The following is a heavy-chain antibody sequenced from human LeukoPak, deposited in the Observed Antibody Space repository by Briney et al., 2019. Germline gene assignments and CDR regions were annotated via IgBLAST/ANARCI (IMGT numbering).Heavy chain of an antibody. CDR2: ISGSAGIT. D-gene: IGHD2-8*01. CDR1: GLTFINFG. J-gene: IGHJ4*02. CDR3: AKADIVLMVYANFDY. V-gene: IGHV3-23*01. Sequence: GGSLRLSCAASGLTFINFGMTWVRQAPGKGLEWVSAISGSAGITFYADSVKGRFTISRDNSKNTLYLQMNSLRAEDTALYYCAKADIVLMVYANFDYWGQGALVTVSS.